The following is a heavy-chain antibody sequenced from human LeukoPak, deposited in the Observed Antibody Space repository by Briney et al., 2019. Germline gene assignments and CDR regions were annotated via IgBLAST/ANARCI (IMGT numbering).Heavy chain of an antibody. CDR1: GGSISSYY. CDR3: ARVPTLYPDYYYMDV. D-gene: IGHD2-8*01. Sequence: SETLSLTCTVSGGSISSYYWSWIRQPAGKGLEWIGRIYTSGSTNYNPSLKSRVTMSVDTSKNQFSLKLSSVTAADTAVYYCARVPTLYPDYYYMDVWGKGTTVTVSS. CDR2: IYTSGST. V-gene: IGHV4-4*07. J-gene: IGHJ6*03.